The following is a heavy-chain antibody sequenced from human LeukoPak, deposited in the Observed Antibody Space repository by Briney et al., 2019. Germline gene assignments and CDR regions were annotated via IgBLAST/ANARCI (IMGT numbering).Heavy chain of an antibody. CDR2: IYYSGST. V-gene: IGHV4-61*01. J-gene: IGHJ6*02. CDR1: GGSVSSGSYY. D-gene: IGHD2-2*01. CDR3: ASGDIVAVPAAGKSYYYYYGMDV. Sequence: PSETLSLTCTVSGGSVSSGSYYWSWSRQPPGKGLEWIGYIYYSGSTNYNPSLKSRVTISIDTSKNQFSLKLSSVTAADTAVYYCASGDIVAVPAAGKSYYYYYGMDVWGQGTTVTVSS.